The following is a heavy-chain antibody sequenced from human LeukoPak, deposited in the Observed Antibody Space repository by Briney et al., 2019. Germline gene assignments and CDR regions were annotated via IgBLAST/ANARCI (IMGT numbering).Heavy chain of an antibody. CDR1: GGSVSSGSYY. J-gene: IGHJ5*02. CDR2: IYYSGST. D-gene: IGHD1-26*01. Sequence: SETLSLTCTVSGGSVSSGSYYWSWIRQPPGKGLEWIGYIYYSGSTNYNPSLKSRVTISVDTSKNQFSLKLNSVTAADTAVYYCARSRAFNSGAFDPWGQGSLVTVSS. V-gene: IGHV4-61*01. CDR3: ARSRAFNSGAFDP.